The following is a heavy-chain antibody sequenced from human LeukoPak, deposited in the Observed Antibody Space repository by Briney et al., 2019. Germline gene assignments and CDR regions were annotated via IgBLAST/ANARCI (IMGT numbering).Heavy chain of an antibody. D-gene: IGHD6-13*01. V-gene: IGHV1-2*02. CDR2: INPNSGGT. J-gene: IGHJ4*02. CDR3: ATEGVSSSYYR. Sequence: GASVKVSCKASGYTFTGYYMHWVRQAPGQGLEWMGWINPNSGGTNYAQKFQGRVTMTSDTSISTAYMELSSLRSEDTAVYYCATEGVSSSYYRWGQGTLVTVSS. CDR1: GYTFTGYY.